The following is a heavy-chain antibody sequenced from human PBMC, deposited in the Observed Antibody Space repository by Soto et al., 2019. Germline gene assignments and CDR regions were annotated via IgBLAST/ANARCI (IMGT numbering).Heavy chain of an antibody. D-gene: IGHD2-15*01. J-gene: IGHJ2*01. CDR1: GFTFSSHV. CDR3: AGRGWHFDL. Sequence: VPLVESGGGLVQPGGSLRLSCAASGFTFSSHVMHWVRQAPGKGLEYVSGISSNGAGSYYANSVEGRFTISRDNTKNTLYLQMGSLRPEDMGVYYCAGRGWHFDLWGRGTLVTVSS. CDR2: ISSNGAGS. V-gene: IGHV3-64*01.